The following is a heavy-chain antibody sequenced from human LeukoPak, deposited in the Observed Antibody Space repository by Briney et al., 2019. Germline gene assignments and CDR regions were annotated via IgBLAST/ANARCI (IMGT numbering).Heavy chain of an antibody. CDR1: GFTFSSYW. CDR3: ARDLAGPPQEAFDI. Sequence: PGGSLRLSCAASGFTFSSYWMSWVRQAPGKGLEWVANIKQDGSEKYYVDSVEGRFTISRDNAKNSLYLQMNSLRAEDTAVYYCARDLAGPPQEAFDIWGQGTMVTVSS. CDR2: IKQDGSEK. V-gene: IGHV3-7*01. J-gene: IGHJ3*02.